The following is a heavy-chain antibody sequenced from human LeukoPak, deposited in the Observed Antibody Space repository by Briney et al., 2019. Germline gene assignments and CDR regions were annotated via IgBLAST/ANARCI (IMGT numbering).Heavy chain of an antibody. CDR1: GFTFSSYS. J-gene: IGHJ3*02. Sequence: GGSLRLSCAASGFTFSSYSMNWVRQAPGKGLEWVSSISSSSSYIYYADSVKGRFTISRDNAKNPLYLQMNSLRAEDTAVYYCASLSSFGAFDIWGQGTMVTVSS. CDR3: ASLSSFGAFDI. CDR2: ISSSSSYI. V-gene: IGHV3-21*01. D-gene: IGHD3-3*01.